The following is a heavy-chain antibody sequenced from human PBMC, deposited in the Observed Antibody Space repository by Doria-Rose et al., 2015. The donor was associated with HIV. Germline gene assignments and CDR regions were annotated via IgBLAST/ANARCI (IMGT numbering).Heavy chain of an antibody. CDR2: IFSDDER. J-gene: IGHJ4*02. Sequence: QVTLKESGPVLVKPTETLTLTCTVSGVSLSSPGMGVSWIRQPPGKALEWLANIFSDDERSYKTSLKSRLTIYRGTSKGQVVLTMTDRDPVDTATYYCARIKSSRWYHKYYFDFWGQGTLVIVSA. CDR3: ARIKSSRWYHKYYFDF. CDR1: GVSLSSPGMG. V-gene: IGHV2-26*01. D-gene: IGHD6-13*01.